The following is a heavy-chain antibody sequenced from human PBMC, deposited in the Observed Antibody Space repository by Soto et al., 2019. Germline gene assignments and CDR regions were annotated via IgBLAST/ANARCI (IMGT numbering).Heavy chain of an antibody. CDR2: TIDSGGRS. D-gene: IGHD6-19*01. Sequence: EVQLLESGGGLVQPGGSLRLSCAASGFTFISHAMSWVRQAPGKGLEWVSSTIDSGGRSYHADSVRGRFTISRDNSKNPLYLQMNSLRGDDTAIYYCAKDKMEQWLVGGYYDYWGQGAVVTVSS. CDR1: GFTFISHA. V-gene: IGHV3-23*01. CDR3: AKDKMEQWLVGGYYDY. J-gene: IGHJ4*02.